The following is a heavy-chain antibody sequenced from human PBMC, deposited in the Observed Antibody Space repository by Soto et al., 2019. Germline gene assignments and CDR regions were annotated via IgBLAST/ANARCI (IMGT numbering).Heavy chain of an antibody. D-gene: IGHD3-16*02. CDR2: IIPIFGTA. Sequence: SSVKVSCKASGGTFSSYAISWVRQAPGQGLEWMGGIIPIFGTANYAQKFQGRVTITADESTSTAYMELSSLRSEDTAVYYCAKPNTNYFGGSSRSRFYHWGQATLVTVSS. CDR1: GGTFSSYA. CDR3: AKPNTNYFGGSSRSRFYH. V-gene: IGHV1-69*01. J-gene: IGHJ4*02.